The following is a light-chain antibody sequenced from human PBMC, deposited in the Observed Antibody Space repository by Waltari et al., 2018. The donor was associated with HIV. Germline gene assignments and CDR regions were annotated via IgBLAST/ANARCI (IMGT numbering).Light chain of an antibody. CDR2: EVS. J-gene: IGLJ2*01. CDR3: CSYAGSTTLVV. CDR1: SSDIGSYDL. V-gene: IGLV2-23*02. Sequence: QSALTQPASVSGSPGQSITISCTGTSSDIGSYDLVSWYQQHPGKAPKLMIYEVSKRPSGVSNRFSGAKSGNTASLTSSGLQAEDEADYYCCSYAGSTTLVVFGGGTKLTVL.